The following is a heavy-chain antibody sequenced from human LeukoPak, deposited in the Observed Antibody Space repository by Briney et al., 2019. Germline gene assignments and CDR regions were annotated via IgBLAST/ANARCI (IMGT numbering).Heavy chain of an antibody. CDR1: GFALKNYW. D-gene: IGHD3-3*01. CDR2: IKKDESDK. CDR3: ARDLESLGVTLVSYFYYYMDV. V-gene: IGHV3-7*01. Sequence: GGSLRLSCEASGFALKNYWMSWVRQAPGKGLEWVANIKKDESDKYYADSVKGRFTISRDNAENSLYLQMNSLRAEDTAIYYCARDLESLGVTLVSYFYYYMDVWGKGTTVTVSS. J-gene: IGHJ6*03.